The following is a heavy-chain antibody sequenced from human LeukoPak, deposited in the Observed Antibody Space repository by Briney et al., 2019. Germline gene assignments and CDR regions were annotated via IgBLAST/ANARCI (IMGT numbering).Heavy chain of an antibody. J-gene: IGHJ4*02. D-gene: IGHD4-17*01. Sequence: SETLSLTCTVSGGSIGSYYWSWIRQPPGKGLEWIGYIYHSGSTNYNPSLKSRVTISVDTSKNQFSLKLSSVTAADTAVYYCAGYGDFFDYWGQGTLVTVSS. CDR2: IYHSGST. CDR1: GGSIGSYY. CDR3: AGYGDFFDY. V-gene: IGHV4-59*01.